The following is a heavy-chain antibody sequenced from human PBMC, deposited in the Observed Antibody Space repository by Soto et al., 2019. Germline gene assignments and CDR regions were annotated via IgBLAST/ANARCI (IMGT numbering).Heavy chain of an antibody. J-gene: IGHJ6*03. CDR2: MNPNSGNT. V-gene: IGHV1-8*01. Sequence: ASVKVSCKASGYTFTSYDINWVRQATGQGLEWMGWMNPNSGNTGYAQKFQGRVTMTRNTSISTAYMELSSLRSEDTAVYYCARGSEWLRFRYYYYYYYMDVWGKGTTDTVSS. D-gene: IGHD5-12*01. CDR3: ARGSEWLRFRYYYYYYYMDV. CDR1: GYTFTSYD.